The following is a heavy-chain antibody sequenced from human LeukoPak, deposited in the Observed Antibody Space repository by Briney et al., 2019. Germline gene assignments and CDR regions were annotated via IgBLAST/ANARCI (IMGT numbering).Heavy chain of an antibody. J-gene: IGHJ4*02. CDR1: GFTFDDYA. CDR2: ISWNSGSI. D-gene: IGHD2-2*01. CDR3: AKDFSPVLVGYFDY. Sequence: GGSLRLSCAASGFTFDDYAMHWVRQAPGKGLEWVSGISWNSGSIGYADPVKGRFTISRDNAKNSLYLQMNSLRAEDMALYYCAKDFSPVLVGYFDYWGQGTLVTVSS. V-gene: IGHV3-9*03.